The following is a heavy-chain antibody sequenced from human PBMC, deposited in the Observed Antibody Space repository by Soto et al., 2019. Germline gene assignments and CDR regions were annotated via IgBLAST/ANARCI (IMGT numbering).Heavy chain of an antibody. J-gene: IGHJ6*02. CDR1: GFTFSNYA. V-gene: IGHV3-23*01. CDR2: ISGSGGST. CDR3: ARDQVVGATTDYYYGMDV. D-gene: IGHD1-26*01. Sequence: HPGGSLRLSCAGSGFTFSNYAMSWVRQAPGKGLAWVSAISGSGGSTYYADPVKGRFTISRDNSKNTLYLQMNSLRAEDTAVYYCARDQVVGATTDYYYGMDVWGQGTTVTVSS.